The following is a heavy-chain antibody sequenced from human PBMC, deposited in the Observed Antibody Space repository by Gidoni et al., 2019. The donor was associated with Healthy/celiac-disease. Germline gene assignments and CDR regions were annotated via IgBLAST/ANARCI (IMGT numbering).Heavy chain of an antibody. J-gene: IGHJ4*02. CDR2: IAYDGSNK. D-gene: IGHD2-15*01. Sequence: QVHLVESGGGVVQPGRSLRLSCAASGITFSSYAMHWVRQAPGKGLEWVAVIAYDGSNKYYADSVKGRFTISRDNSKNTLYLQMNSLRAEDTAVDYWARGEIDRGDHSGGRCYWGQGTLVTVSS. CDR3: ARGEIDRGDHSGGRCY. V-gene: IGHV3-30-3*01. CDR1: GITFSSYA.